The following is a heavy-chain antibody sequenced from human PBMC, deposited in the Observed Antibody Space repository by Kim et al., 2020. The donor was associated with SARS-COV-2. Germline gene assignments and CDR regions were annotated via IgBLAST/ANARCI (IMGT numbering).Heavy chain of an antibody. D-gene: IGHD3-10*01. J-gene: IGHJ4*02. V-gene: IGHV1-3*01. Sequence: ASVTVSCQASGYTFTSYAMHWVRQAPGQRLEWMGWINAGNGNTKYSQKFQGRVTITRDTSASTAYMELSSLRSEDTAVYYCARDRNYYGSGSSFDYWGQGTLVTVSS. CDR3: ARDRNYYGSGSSFDY. CDR1: GYTFTSYA. CDR2: INAGNGNT.